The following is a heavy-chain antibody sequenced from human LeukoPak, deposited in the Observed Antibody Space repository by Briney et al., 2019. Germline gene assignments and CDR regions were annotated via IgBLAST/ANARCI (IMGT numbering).Heavy chain of an antibody. V-gene: IGHV4-61*02. D-gene: IGHD2-21*01. J-gene: IGHJ1*01. CDR2: IYTSGST. Sequence: SETLSLTCTVSVGSISSGSDYWSWIRQPAGKGLEWIGRIYTSGSTNYNPSLKSRVTISVDTSKNQFSLKLSSGTAADTAVYYCAREVYCGGDCHTPAEYFQHWGQGTLVTVSS. CDR3: AREVYCGGDCHTPAEYFQH. CDR1: VGSISSGSDY.